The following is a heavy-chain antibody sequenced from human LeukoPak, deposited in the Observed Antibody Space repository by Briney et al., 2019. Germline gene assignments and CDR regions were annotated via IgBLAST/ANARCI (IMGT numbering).Heavy chain of an antibody. D-gene: IGHD6-19*01. Sequence: GGSLRLSCAASGFTFSSYWMSWVRQAPGKGLEWVANIEQDGSEKYYVDSVKGRFTISRDNAKNSLYLQMNSLRAEDTAVYYCARASAAQWRYYFDYWGQGTLVTVSS. CDR1: GFTFSSYW. CDR3: ARASAAQWRYYFDY. J-gene: IGHJ4*02. V-gene: IGHV3-7*04. CDR2: IEQDGSEK.